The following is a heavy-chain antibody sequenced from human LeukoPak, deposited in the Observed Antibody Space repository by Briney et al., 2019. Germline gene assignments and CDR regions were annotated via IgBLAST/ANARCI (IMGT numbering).Heavy chain of an antibody. V-gene: IGHV3-21*01. CDR1: GFTFSNYS. CDR2: ISSSSSYI. D-gene: IGHD6-6*01. CDR3: ASSSPYWYFDL. J-gene: IGHJ2*01. Sequence: GGSLRLSCAASGFTFSNYSMNWVRQAPGKGLEWVSSISSSSSYIYYADSVKGRFTISRDNAKNSLYLQMNSLRAEDTAVYYCASSSPYWYFDLWGRGTLVTVSS.